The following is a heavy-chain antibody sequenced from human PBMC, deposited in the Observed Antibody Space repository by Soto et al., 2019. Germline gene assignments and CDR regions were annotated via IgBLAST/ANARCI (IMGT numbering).Heavy chain of an antibody. V-gene: IGHV4-59*01. J-gene: IGHJ4*02. CDR2: IYYSGST. CDR3: ARDRGGYSSSTYFDY. Sequence: NPSETLSLTCSVSGGSISTYYWSWIRQPPGKGLEWIGYIYYSGSTNYNPSLKSRVTISVDTSKNQFSLKLSSVTAADTAVYYCARDRGGYSSSTYFDYWGQGTLVTVSS. D-gene: IGHD6-6*01. CDR1: GGSISTYY.